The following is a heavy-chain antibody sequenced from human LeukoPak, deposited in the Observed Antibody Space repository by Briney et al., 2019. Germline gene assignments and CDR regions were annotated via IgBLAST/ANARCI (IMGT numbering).Heavy chain of an antibody. V-gene: IGHV3-53*01. D-gene: IGHD6-13*01. CDR2: IYSGGST. CDR3: ARVKAGLYGMDV. J-gene: IGHJ6*02. Sequence: GGSLRLSCAASGFTVSSNYVSWVRQAPGKGLEWVSVIYSGGSTYYADSVKGRFTISRDNSKNTLYLQMNSLRAEDTAVYYCARVKAGLYGMDVWGQGTTVTVS. CDR1: GFTVSSNY.